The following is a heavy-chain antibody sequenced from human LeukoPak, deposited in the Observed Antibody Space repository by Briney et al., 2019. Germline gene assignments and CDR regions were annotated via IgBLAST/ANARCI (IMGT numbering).Heavy chain of an antibody. CDR1: GFTFSSYS. CDR3: ARDGFITYRYYYYYYMDV. J-gene: IGHJ6*03. Sequence: GGSLRLSCAASGFTFSSYSMNWVRQAPGKGLEWVSSISSSSSYIYYVDSVKGRFTISRDNAKNSLYLQMNSLRVEDTAVYYCARDGFITYRYYYYYYMDVWGKGTTVTISS. CDR2: ISSSSSYI. V-gene: IGHV3-21*01. D-gene: IGHD3-22*01.